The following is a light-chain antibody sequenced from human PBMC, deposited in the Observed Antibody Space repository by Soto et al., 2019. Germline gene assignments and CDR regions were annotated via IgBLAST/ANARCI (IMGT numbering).Light chain of an antibody. V-gene: IGKV1-5*03. CDR2: EAS. CDR1: QGISSS. Sequence: DIQMTQSRSTLSASVGCRLTITCRASQGISSSLAWYQQTPLKAPKFLXYEASILQNGVPSRFSGTESATEFTPTISSLRPDDFATYYCQQYNDYSAWTFGQGTKVDIK. J-gene: IGKJ1*01. CDR3: QQYNDYSAWT.